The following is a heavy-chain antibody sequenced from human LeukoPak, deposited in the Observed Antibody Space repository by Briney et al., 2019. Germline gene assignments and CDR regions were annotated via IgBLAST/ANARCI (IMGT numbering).Heavy chain of an antibody. D-gene: IGHD3-22*01. Sequence: SETLSLTCTVSGGSISSHYCSWIRQPPGKGLEWIGYIYYSGSTNYNPPLKSRVTISVDTSKNQFSLKLSSVTAADTAVYYCARDVKRYDSSGYYGYYFDYWGQGTLVTVSS. CDR2: IYYSGST. V-gene: IGHV4-59*11. CDR3: ARDVKRYDSSGYYGYYFDY. J-gene: IGHJ4*02. CDR1: GGSISSHY.